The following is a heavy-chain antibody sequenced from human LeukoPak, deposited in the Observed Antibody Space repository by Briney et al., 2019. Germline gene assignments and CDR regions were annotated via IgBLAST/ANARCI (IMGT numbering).Heavy chain of an antibody. J-gene: IGHJ5*02. CDR1: GGTFSSYA. CDR2: IVPIYGTR. D-gene: IGHD1-1*01. V-gene: IGHV1-69*06. Sequence: ASVKVSCKASGGTFSSYAISWVRQAPGQGLEWMGGIVPIYGTRMYAQKFQGRVTVTADKSSNTAHMELSSLSSDDTAVYFCARAIQLSRNWYDPWGQGTQVTVSS. CDR3: ARAIQLSRNWYDP.